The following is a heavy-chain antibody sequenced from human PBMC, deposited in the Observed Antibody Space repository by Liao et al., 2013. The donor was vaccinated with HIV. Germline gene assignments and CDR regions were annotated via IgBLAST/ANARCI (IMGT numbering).Heavy chain of an antibody. Sequence: QVQLQESGPGVVKPSETLSLTCAVSGYSMTSGHFWGWIRQAPGKGLEWIGSLYHSGTTETNPSLKSRVTISMDTSKNHFSLNLKSVTAADTAVYYCHSSSYSIRGFFDFWGRGTLVTVSS. CDR3: HSSSYSIRGFFDF. CDR1: GYSMTSGHF. CDR2: LYHSGTT. D-gene: IGHD3-22*01. V-gene: IGHV4-38-2*01. J-gene: IGHJ2*01.